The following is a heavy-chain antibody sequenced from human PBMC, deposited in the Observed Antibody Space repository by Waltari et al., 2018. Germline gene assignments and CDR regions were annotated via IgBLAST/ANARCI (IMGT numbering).Heavy chain of an antibody. J-gene: IGHJ3*01. CDR1: VVPLTPHRHY. V-gene: IGHV4-39*01. CDR3: ATYIGASLGTAAFDV. Sequence: LQLQESGPALVKPSETLSPTCRVPVVPLTPHRHYWGWIRQPPGQGLEWIGTISYNGATYSSPSLRSRVTIFRDTSKNQLSLKLGSVTAADTAFYYCATYIGASLGTAAFDVWGQGTMVTVSS. CDR2: ISYNGAT. D-gene: IGHD5-12*01.